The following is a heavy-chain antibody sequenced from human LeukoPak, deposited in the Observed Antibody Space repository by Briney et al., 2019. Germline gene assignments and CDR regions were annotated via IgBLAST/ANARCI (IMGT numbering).Heavy chain of an antibody. CDR3: ARSTWYCSSTSCYSGTKIDWFDP. D-gene: IGHD2-2*02. Sequence: SETLSLTCTVSGGSISSHYWSWIRQPPGKGLEWIWYIYYSGSTNYNPSLKSRVTISVDTSKNQFSLKLSSVTAADTAVYYCARSTWYCSSTSCYSGTKIDWFDPWGQGTLVTVSS. V-gene: IGHV4-59*11. CDR1: GGSISSHY. CDR2: IYYSGST. J-gene: IGHJ5*02.